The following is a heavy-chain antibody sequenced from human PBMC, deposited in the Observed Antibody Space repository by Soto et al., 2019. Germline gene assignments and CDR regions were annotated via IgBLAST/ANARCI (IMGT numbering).Heavy chain of an antibody. CDR3: TRPTADY. J-gene: IGHJ4*02. V-gene: IGHV4-61*01. D-gene: IGHD4-17*01. Sequence: SETLSLTCTVSGGSVSSGSYYWSWIRQPPGKGLEWIGYIYYSGSTNYNPSLKSRVTISRDDSLNTAYLQMDSLKTDDTAVYYCTRPTADYWGQGTRVTVSS. CDR1: GGSVSSGSYY. CDR2: IYYSGST.